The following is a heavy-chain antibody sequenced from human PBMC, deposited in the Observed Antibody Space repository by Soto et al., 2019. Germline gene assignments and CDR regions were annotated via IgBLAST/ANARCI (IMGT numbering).Heavy chain of an antibody. CDR2: ISGSGGST. CDR3: VNLAHGLDGVDFDD. CDR1: GFTLSSYA. V-gene: IGHV3-23*01. D-gene: IGHD3-16*01. J-gene: IGHJ4*02. Sequence: PGGSLRLSCAASGFTLSSYAMSWVRQAPGKGLEWVSAISGSGGSTYYADSVKGRFTISRDNSKNTLFLQMGSLRPEDTAIYYCVNLAHGLDGVDFDDWGQGPQVTLA.